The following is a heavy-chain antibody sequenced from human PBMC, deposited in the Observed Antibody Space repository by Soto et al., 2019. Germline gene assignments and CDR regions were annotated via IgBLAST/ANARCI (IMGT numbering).Heavy chain of an antibody. J-gene: IGHJ1*01. Sequence: ASETLSLTCTVSGGSVSSRNYYWSWIRQPPGKGLEWIGYLYYSGSTNYNPSLKSRVTTSADASKNQFSLKLSSVTAADTAVYYXASLNYYDSSGYEYFQHWGQGTLVTVSS. CDR2: LYYSGST. CDR1: GGSVSSRNYY. CDR3: ASLNYYDSSGYEYFQH. D-gene: IGHD3-22*01. V-gene: IGHV4-61*01.